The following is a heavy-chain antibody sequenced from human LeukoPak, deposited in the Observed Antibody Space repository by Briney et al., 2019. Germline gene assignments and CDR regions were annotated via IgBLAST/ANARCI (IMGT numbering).Heavy chain of an antibody. CDR2: IYYSGST. V-gene: IGHV4-39*01. D-gene: IGHD1-7*01. Sequence: SETLSLTCTVSGGSISTSAFYWGWIRQPPGKGLGWIGSIYYSGSTYYNPSLKSRVTISVDTSKNQFSLKLSSMTAADTAVYYCARSNWNYVYYYYYYMDVWGKGTTVTVSS. CDR3: ARSNWNYVYYYYYYMDV. J-gene: IGHJ6*03. CDR1: GGSISTSAFY.